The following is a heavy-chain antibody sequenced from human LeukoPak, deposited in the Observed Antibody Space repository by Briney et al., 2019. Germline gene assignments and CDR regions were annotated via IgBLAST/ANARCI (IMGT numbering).Heavy chain of an antibody. CDR1: GFTFSRSW. J-gene: IGHJ4*02. D-gene: IGHD1-1*01. CDR3: ARDAGWNRFDY. Sequence: GGSLRLSCAASGFTFSRSWMSWVRQAPGKGLEWVANIKEDGSEKNYVGSVKGRFTISRDNTKNSLFLQMNSLRVEDTAVYYCARDAGWNRFDYWGQGTLVTV. V-gene: IGHV3-7*01. CDR2: IKEDGSEK.